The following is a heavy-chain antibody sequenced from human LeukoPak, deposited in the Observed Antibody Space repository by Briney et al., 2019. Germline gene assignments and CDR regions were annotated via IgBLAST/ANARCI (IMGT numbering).Heavy chain of an antibody. CDR1: GFTFSDYY. CDR3: ATSRSFDH. CDR2: ISSTGNTI. V-gene: IGHV3-11*04. J-gene: IGHJ4*02. Sequence: KSGGSLRLSCAASGFTFSDYYINWIRQAPGRGLEWVSYISSTGNTIYYADSVKGRFTISRDNAKNSPYLQMNSLRAEDTAVYYCATSRSFDHWGQGTLVTVPS.